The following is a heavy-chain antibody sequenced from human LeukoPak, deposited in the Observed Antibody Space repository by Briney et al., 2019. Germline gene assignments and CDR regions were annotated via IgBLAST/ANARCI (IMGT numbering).Heavy chain of an antibody. J-gene: IGHJ4*02. CDR2: ISGSSTAT. CDR1: GFTFSSYA. D-gene: IGHD6-19*01. V-gene: IGHV3-23*01. CDR3: AKDELAVGDN. Sequence: PGGSLRLSCTASGFTFSSYAMSWVRQAPGKGREWVSAISGSSTATYYADSVKGRFTISRDDSKSTLYLQMNSLRAEDTAVYYCAKDELAVGDNWGQGTLVAVSS.